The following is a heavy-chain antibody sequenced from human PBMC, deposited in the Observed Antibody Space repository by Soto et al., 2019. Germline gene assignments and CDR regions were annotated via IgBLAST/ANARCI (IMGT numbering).Heavy chain of an antibody. CDR1: VYSFTTYW. Sequence: RGESLKISCKASVYSFTTYWIGWVRQMPGKGLEWMGIIYPGDSDTRYSPSFQGQVTISADKSISTAYLQWRSLKASDNATYYCARRGAVVPGDAFDIWGQGTMVTVSS. J-gene: IGHJ3*02. D-gene: IGHD3-22*01. V-gene: IGHV5-51*01. CDR2: IYPGDSDT. CDR3: ARRGAVVPGDAFDI.